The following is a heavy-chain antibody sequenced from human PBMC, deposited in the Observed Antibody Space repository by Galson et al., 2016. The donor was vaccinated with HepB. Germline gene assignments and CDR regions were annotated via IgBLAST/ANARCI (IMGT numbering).Heavy chain of an antibody. J-gene: IGHJ4*02. V-gene: IGHV2-70*11. Sequence: PALVKPTQALTLTCTFSGFSLSTSGMCVSWIRQPPGKALEWLARIDWDDDKYYSTSLKTRLTISKDTSKNQVVLTMTNMAPVDTGTYYCARICRGFWSGYDYWGQGTLVTVSS. CDR2: IDWDDDK. CDR1: GFSLSTSGMC. CDR3: ARICRGFWSGYDY. D-gene: IGHD3-3*01.